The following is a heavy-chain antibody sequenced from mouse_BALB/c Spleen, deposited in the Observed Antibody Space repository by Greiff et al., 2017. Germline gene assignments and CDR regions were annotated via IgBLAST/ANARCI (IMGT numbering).Heavy chain of an antibody. D-gene: IGHD2-3*01. V-gene: IGHV5-2*01. CDR1: EYEFPSHD. CDR3: ARRGYDSYAAY. J-gene: IGHJ3*01. CDR2: INSDGGST. Sequence: EVQRVESGGGLVQPGESLKLSCESNEYEFPSHDMSWVRKTPEKRLELVATINSDGGSTYYPDTMAGRFIISRDNTKKTLYLQMSSLRSEDTALYYCARRGYDSYAAYGGQGTLVTVSA.